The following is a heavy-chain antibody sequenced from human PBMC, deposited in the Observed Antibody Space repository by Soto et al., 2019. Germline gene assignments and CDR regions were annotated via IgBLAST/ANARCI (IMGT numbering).Heavy chain of an antibody. CDR3: ARYSGWYSYNWFDP. Sequence: PGGSLRLSCAASGFSFSLFWMSWVRQTPGKGLEWVANINEDGSEKFFADSVKGRFTISRDNAENSVYLQMSSLRGEDTAMYYCARYSGWYSYNWFDPWGQGTLVTVS. V-gene: IGHV3-7*01. CDR1: GFSFSLFW. D-gene: IGHD6-19*01. J-gene: IGHJ5*02. CDR2: INEDGSEK.